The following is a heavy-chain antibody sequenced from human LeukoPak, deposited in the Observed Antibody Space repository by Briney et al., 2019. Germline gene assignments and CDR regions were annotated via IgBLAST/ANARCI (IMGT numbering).Heavy chain of an antibody. CDR2: IYPGDSDT. D-gene: IGHD2-2*01. V-gene: IGHV5-51*01. J-gene: IGHJ6*02. CDR1: GYSFSTYW. CDR3: ARFGYCSSTSCPSYYGMDV. Sequence: GESLKISCKGSGYSFSTYWIGWVRQMPGKGLEWMGIIYPGDSDTRYSPSSQGQVTISADKSISTAYLQWSSLKASDTAMYYCARFGYCSSTSCPSYYGMDVWGQGTTVTVSS.